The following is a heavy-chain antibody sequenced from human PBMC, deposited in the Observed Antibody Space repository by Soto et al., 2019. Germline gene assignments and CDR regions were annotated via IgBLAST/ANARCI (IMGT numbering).Heavy chain of an antibody. CDR2: ISYDGSDK. CDR1: GFTFNTFG. Sequence: QEQLVESGGGVVLPGRSLRLSCAASGFTFNTFGMHWVRQAPGKGLEWVAVISYDGSDKYYSDSVRGRFTISRDNSMSTLYLQMNSLRTEETAVYYCAKSPNFYCSSYHCYKYYFDYWGQGTLVTVSS. D-gene: IGHD2-2*01. J-gene: IGHJ4*02. V-gene: IGHV3-30*18. CDR3: AKSPNFYCSSYHCYKYYFDY.